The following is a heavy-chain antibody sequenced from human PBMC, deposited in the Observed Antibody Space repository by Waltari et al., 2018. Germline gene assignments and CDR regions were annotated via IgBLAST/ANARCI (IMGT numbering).Heavy chain of an antibody. D-gene: IGHD3-9*01. CDR1: GGSISIYY. Sequence: QVQLQESGPGLVKPSETLSLTCTVSGGSISIYYWSWIRQRPGTGLEWIGSIYYSVSTNYTPSLNSRVTISVATSKPQLPLKLSSVTAADTAVYYCARDATYYDILTGYYTPTHFDYWGQGTLVTVSS. J-gene: IGHJ4*02. CDR2: IYYSVST. V-gene: IGHV4-59*01. CDR3: ARDATYYDILTGYYTPTHFDY.